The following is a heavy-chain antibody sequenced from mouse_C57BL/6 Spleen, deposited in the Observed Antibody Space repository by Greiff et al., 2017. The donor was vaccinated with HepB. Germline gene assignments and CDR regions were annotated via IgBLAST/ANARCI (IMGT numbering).Heavy chain of an antibody. V-gene: IGHV1-69*01. D-gene: IGHD2-5*01. J-gene: IGHJ3*01. CDR2: IDPSDSYT. CDR1: GYTFTSYW. CDR3: ARGDYSNPWFAY. Sequence: VQLQQPGAELVMPGASVKLSCKASGYTFTSYWMHWVKQRPGQGLEWIGEIDPSDSYTNYNQKFKGKSTLTVDKSSSTAYMQLSSLTSEDSAVYYCARGDYSNPWFAYWGQGTLVTVSA.